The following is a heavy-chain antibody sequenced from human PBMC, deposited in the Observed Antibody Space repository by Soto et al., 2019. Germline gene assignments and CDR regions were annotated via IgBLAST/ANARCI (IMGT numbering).Heavy chain of an antibody. CDR3: AKGGDSSSWKNWFDP. Sequence: EVQLLESGGGLVQTGGSLRLSCAASGFTFSNYAMTWVRQAPGKGLERVSGISGSGISIYYADSVKRRFTISRDNSKKPVYLQMTSLRAEDPAVYYCAKGGDSSSWKNWFDPWGQGTLVTVSS. CDR2: ISGSGISI. CDR1: GFTFSNYA. D-gene: IGHD6-13*01. V-gene: IGHV3-23*01. J-gene: IGHJ5*02.